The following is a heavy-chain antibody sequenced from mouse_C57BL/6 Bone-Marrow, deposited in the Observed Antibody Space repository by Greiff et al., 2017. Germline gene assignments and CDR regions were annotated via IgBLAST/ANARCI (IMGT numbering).Heavy chain of an antibody. D-gene: IGHD4-1*02. CDR3: AANWDGNFDY. CDR1: GFTFSSYA. Sequence: EVMLVESGGGLVKPGGSLKLSCAASGFTFSSYAMSWVRQTPEKRLEWVATISDGGSYTYYPDNVKGRFTISRDNAKNNLYLQMSHLKSEDTAMYYCAANWDGNFDYWGQGTTLTVSS. V-gene: IGHV5-4*03. CDR2: ISDGGSYT. J-gene: IGHJ2*01.